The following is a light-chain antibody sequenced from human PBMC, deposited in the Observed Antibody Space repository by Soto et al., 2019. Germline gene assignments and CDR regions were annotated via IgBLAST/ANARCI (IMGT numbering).Light chain of an antibody. Sequence: VLTQSPDTLSLSPGATAILSCRASQSIDTYSAWYQFKPGQRPRLLIYGASSRALGIPDRFIGRGSGTNFTLTIQRLEPEDFAVYFCQHYASSPITFGQGTRLEIK. CDR3: QHYASSPIT. J-gene: IGKJ5*01. V-gene: IGKV3-20*01. CDR1: QSIDTY. CDR2: GAS.